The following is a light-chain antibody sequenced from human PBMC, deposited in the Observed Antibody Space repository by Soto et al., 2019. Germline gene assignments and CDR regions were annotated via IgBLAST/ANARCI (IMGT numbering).Light chain of an antibody. CDR1: SSDVGGYKY. CDR3: SSYPGSNTDYV. Sequence: QSVLTQPPSASGSPGQSVTISCTGTSSDVGGYKYVSWYQQHPGKVPKLMIYEVSKRPSGVPDRFSGSKSGNTASLTVSGLQAEDEADYYCSSYPGSNTDYVFGTGTKVTVL. V-gene: IGLV2-8*01. CDR2: EVS. J-gene: IGLJ1*01.